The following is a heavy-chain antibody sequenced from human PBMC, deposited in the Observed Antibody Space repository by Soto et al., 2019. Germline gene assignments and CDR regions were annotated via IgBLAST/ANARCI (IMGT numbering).Heavy chain of an antibody. Sequence: ASVKVSCKASGYTFTSHGISWVRQAPGQGLEWMGWISAYNGNTNYAQKLQGRVTMTTDTSTSTAYMELRSLRSDDTAVYYCARHSSSWVPRYYGMDVWGQGTTVTVSS. V-gene: IGHV1-18*01. CDR1: GYTFTSHG. CDR3: ARHSSSWVPRYYGMDV. J-gene: IGHJ6*02. CDR2: ISAYNGNT. D-gene: IGHD6-13*01.